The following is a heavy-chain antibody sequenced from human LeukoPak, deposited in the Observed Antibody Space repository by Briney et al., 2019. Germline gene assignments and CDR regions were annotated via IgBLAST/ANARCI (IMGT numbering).Heavy chain of an antibody. J-gene: IGHJ4*02. V-gene: IGHV3-15*01. D-gene: IGHD2-15*01. CDR3: TTAIIRIVVVAADY. CDR1: GFTFSNAW. CDR2: IKSKTDGGTT. Sequence: GGSLRLSCAASGFTFSNAWMSWVRQAPGKGLEWVGRIKSKTDGGTTDYAAPVKGRFTISRDDSKNTLYLQMNSLKTEDTAVYYCTTAIIRIVVVAADYWGQGTLFTVSS.